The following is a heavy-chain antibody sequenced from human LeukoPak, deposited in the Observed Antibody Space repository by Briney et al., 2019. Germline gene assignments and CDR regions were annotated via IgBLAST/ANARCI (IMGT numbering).Heavy chain of an antibody. CDR2: IIPIFGTA. Sequence: SVKVSCKASGYSFTNYAISWVRQAPGQGLEWMGRIIPIFGTANYAQKFQGRVTITTDESTSTAYMELSSLRSEDTAVYYCARDRRGTIFGVVTERPYYYYYYYMDVWGKGTTVTVSS. J-gene: IGHJ6*03. V-gene: IGHV1-69*05. D-gene: IGHD3-3*01. CDR1: GYSFTNYA. CDR3: ARDRRGTIFGVVTERPYYYYYYYMDV.